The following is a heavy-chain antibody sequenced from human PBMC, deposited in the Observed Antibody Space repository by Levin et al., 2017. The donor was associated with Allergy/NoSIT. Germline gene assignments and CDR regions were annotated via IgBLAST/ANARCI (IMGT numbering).Heavy chain of an antibody. V-gene: IGHV6-1*01. CDR1: GDSVSSSSAA. CDR3: ARAMSSEHWGLDY. Sequence: TASETLSLTCDISGDSVSSSSAAWNWIRQSPSRGLEWLGRTYYRSRWFSEYALSVRSRIIINADTFQNHVSLQLQSVTPEDTAVYYCARAMSSEHWGLDYWGQGTLVTVSS. J-gene: IGHJ4*02. CDR2: TYYRSRWFS. D-gene: IGHD3-16*01.